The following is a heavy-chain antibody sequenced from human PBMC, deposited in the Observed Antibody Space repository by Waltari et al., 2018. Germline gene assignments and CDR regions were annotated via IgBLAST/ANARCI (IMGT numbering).Heavy chain of an antibody. V-gene: IGHV1-2*02. CDR1: GCTFPAYY. CDR3: AXEDIVATKVFDX. Sequence: XQLVQSXAEVXKPGASVKVPCKTSGCTFPAYYMHWVRQAPGKGLEWXGWIXCNNGDXDYAQKFRGRVTMTRETSLTTVYMEMXXVTSDDTAXYXCAXEDIVATKVFDXWGHGTXVTVSS. J-gene: IGHJ4*01. D-gene: IGHD5-12*01. CDR2: IXCNNGDX.